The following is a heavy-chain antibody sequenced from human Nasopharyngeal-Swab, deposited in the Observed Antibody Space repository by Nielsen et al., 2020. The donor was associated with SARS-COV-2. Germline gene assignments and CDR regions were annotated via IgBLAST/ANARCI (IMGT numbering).Heavy chain of an antibody. D-gene: IGHD6-13*01. CDR1: GFTFSSYA. Sequence: GESLKISCAASGFTFSSYAMSWVRQAPGKGLEWVPVIYSGGSSTYYADSVKGRFTISRDNSKNTLYLQMNSLRAEDTAVYYCANLLFSSSWYEGYYYGMDVWGQGTTVTVSS. V-gene: IGHV3-23*03. J-gene: IGHJ6*02. CDR2: IYSGGSST. CDR3: ANLLFSSSWYEGYYYGMDV.